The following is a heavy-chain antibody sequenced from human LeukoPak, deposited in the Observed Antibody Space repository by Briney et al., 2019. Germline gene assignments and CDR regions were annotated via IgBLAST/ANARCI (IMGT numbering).Heavy chain of an antibody. CDR1: GDSISSYY. Sequence: PSETLSLTCTVSGDSISSYYWSWIRQFPGKGLEWIGYIYDSGSTNYNPSLKSRVTISVDTSKNQFSLKLSSVTAADTAVYYCARQKGDYDFWSGYWHSTYGMDVWGQGTTVTVSS. D-gene: IGHD3-3*01. CDR3: ARQKGDYDFWSGYWHSTYGMDV. V-gene: IGHV4-59*01. CDR2: IYDSGST. J-gene: IGHJ6*02.